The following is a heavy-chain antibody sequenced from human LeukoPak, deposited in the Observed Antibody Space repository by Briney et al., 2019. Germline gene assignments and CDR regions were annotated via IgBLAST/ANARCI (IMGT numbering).Heavy chain of an antibody. Sequence: GESLKISCKGSGYSFTSYWIGWVRQMPGKGLEVMGIIYPGDSDTRYSPSFQGQVTISSDNSISTVYLQWSSLKASDNAMYYCARLNGGGYNGDWGQGTLVTVSS. CDR2: IYPGDSDT. D-gene: IGHD5-12*01. CDR3: ARLNGGGYNGD. V-gene: IGHV5-51*01. CDR1: GYSFTSYW. J-gene: IGHJ4*02.